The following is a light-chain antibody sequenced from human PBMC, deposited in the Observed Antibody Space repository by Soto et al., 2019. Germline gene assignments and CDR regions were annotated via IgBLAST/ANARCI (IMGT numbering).Light chain of an antibody. CDR3: QQYYNTLALT. V-gene: IGKV4-1*01. Sequence: IVKTQSPDSLAVSLGERATINCKSSQSVLYSSNNKNYLAWYQQKPGQTPKLLIYWASTRESGVPDRFSGSESGTDFTLTISSLQAEDVAVYYCQQYYNTLALTFGGGTKVEIK. J-gene: IGKJ4*01. CDR2: WAS. CDR1: QSVLYSSNNKNY.